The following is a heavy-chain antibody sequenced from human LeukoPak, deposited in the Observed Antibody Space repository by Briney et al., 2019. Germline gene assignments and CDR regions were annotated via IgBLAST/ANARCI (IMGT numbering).Heavy chain of an antibody. Sequence: SETLSLTCTVSGGSVSSGSYYWSWIRQPPGKGLEWIGYIYYSGSTNYNPSLKSRVTISVDTSKNQFSLKLSSVTAADTAVYYCASYYYGSGPLNWFDPWGQGTLVTVSS. CDR3: ASYYYGSGPLNWFDP. J-gene: IGHJ5*02. D-gene: IGHD3-10*01. CDR1: GGSVSSGSYY. V-gene: IGHV4-61*01. CDR2: IYYSGST.